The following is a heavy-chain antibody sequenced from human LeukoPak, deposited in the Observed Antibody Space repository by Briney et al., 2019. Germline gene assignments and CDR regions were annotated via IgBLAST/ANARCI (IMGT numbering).Heavy chain of an antibody. CDR3: AKGIELWLTYFDH. CDR2: ISTDGSHR. J-gene: IGHJ4*02. D-gene: IGHD5-18*01. V-gene: IGHV3-30*18. Sequence: PGGSLRLSCAASGFTFSSYNMYWVRQAPGEGLAWVAVISTDGSHRYYADSVKGRFTISRDNSKNTLSLQMNSLRAEDTAVYYCAKGIELWLTYFDHWGQGTLVTASS. CDR1: GFTFSSYN.